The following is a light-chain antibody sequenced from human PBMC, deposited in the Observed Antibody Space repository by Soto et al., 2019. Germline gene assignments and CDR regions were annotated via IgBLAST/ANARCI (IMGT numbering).Light chain of an antibody. V-gene: IGKV1-39*01. J-gene: IGKJ2*01. CDR1: QSISSY. Sequence: DIQMTQSPSSLSASVGDRVTITCRASQSISSYLNWYQQKPGKAPKLLIYAASSLQSGVPSRFSGSGSGTDFTLTIRSLQPDDLATYDCQQSYSTPYTFGKGTQLEIK. CDR3: QQSYSTPYT. CDR2: AAS.